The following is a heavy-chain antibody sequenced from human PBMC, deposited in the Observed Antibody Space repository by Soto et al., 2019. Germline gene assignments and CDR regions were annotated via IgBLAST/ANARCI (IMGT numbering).Heavy chain of an antibody. J-gene: IGHJ4*01. D-gene: IGHD3-16*02. CDR3: AKDKGAFGGVLVFAFDS. Sequence: QVQLVESGGGVVQPGRSLRLSCAASGFTFNSFGIHWVRQAPGKGLEWVAVITYDGKNKYYTDSVKGRFTISRDNSRDTLYLQMNSLTAEDTAMYYCAKDKGAFGGVLVFAFDSWGHGSLVTVSS. V-gene: IGHV3-30*18. CDR2: ITYDGKNK. CDR1: GFTFNSFG.